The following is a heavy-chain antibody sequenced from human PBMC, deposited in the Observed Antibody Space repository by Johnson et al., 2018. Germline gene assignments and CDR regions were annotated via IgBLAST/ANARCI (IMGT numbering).Heavy chain of an antibody. J-gene: IGHJ6*02. V-gene: IGHV3-30*18. Sequence: QVQLQESGGGVVQPGRSLRLSCAASGFTFSDYGIHWVRQAPGKGLEWVAIISYDGSAKYYADPGKGRFTISRDNSKNTLYLQMSSLRAEDPAVYYCAKDLTGPYYYGMDVWGQGTTVTVSS. D-gene: IGHD3-10*01. CDR3: AKDLTGPYYYGMDV. CDR2: ISYDGSAK. CDR1: GFTFSDYG.